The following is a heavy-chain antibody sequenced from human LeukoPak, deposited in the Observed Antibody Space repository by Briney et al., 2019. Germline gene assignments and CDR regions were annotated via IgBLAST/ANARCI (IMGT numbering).Heavy chain of an antibody. CDR3: AKDLSDYGDYVGPSLYYYGMDV. Sequence: GGSLRLSCTASGFAFSTYWMSWVRQVPGKGLEWVANIKQDGNKKYYVDSVKGRFTISRDNAKNSVYLQMSSLRAEDTAVYYCAKDLSDYGDYVGPSLYYYGMDVWGQGTTVTVSS. CDR1: GFAFSTYW. D-gene: IGHD4-17*01. V-gene: IGHV3-7*01. CDR2: IKQDGNKK. J-gene: IGHJ6*02.